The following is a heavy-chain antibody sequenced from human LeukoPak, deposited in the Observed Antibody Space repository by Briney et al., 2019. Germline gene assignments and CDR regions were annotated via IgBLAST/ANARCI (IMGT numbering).Heavy chain of an antibody. CDR1: GFTFSSYW. D-gene: IGHD6-19*01. CDR3: ARDLPPSSGPREFGY. CDR2: IKQDGSEK. J-gene: IGHJ4*02. Sequence: PGGSLRLSCAASGFTFSSYWMSWVRQAPGKGLEWVANIKQDGSEKYYVDSVKGRFTISRDNAKNSLYLQMNSLRAEDTAVYYCARDLPPSSGPREFGYWGQGTLVTVSS. V-gene: IGHV3-7*01.